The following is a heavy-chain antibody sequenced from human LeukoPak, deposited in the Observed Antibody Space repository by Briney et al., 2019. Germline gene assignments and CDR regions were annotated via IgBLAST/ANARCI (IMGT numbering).Heavy chain of an antibody. D-gene: IGHD3-10*01. Sequence: GGSLRLSCAASGFTVSTNYMNWVRQAPGKGLEWVANIHPDGSGKNYVDFVKGRFTISRDNAKNSMYLQMNSLRAEDTAVYYCAVSGGSGFGWGQGTMVTVSS. CDR3: AVSGGSGFG. J-gene: IGHJ3*01. V-gene: IGHV3-7*02. CDR2: IHPDGSGK. CDR1: GFTVSTNY.